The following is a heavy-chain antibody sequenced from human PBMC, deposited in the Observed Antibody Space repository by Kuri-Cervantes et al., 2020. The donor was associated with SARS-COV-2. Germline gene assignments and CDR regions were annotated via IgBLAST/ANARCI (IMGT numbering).Heavy chain of an antibody. CDR2: IKQDGSET. D-gene: IGHD7-27*01. CDR1: GITFSSYW. CDR3: ARDDHDWGEGGAFDI. V-gene: IGHV3-7*01. Sequence: GGSLRLSCAGSGITFSSYWMNWVRQAPGKGLEWMANIKQDGSETYYVDSVKGRFTISRDNAKNSLFLQMNSLRAEDTAVYYCARDDHDWGEGGAFDIWGQGTMVTDSS. J-gene: IGHJ3*02.